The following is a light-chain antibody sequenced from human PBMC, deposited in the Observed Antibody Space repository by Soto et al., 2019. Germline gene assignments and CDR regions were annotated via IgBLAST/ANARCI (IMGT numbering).Light chain of an antibody. V-gene: IGKV3-20*01. CDR2: GAS. CDR3: QHYGNSPRT. J-gene: IGKJ2*01. Sequence: IVLTQSPGILSLSPGERAPLSCRASQSVASSYLAWYQQKPGQAPRLLIYGASTRATGISDRFSGSGSGTDFTLTISRLEPEDFAVYYCQHYGNSPRTFGQGTKLEI. CDR1: QSVASSY.